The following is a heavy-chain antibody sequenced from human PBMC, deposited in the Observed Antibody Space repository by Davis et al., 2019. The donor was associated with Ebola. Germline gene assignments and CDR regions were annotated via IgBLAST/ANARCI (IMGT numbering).Heavy chain of an antibody. Sequence: SETLSPTCTVPGGSISSYYWSWIRQLPGKGLEWIGSIYYSGSTYYNPSLKSRVTISVDTSKNQFSLKLSSVTAADTAVYYCARPGYSSSWYDYWGQGTLVTVSS. CDR1: GGSISSYY. CDR3: ARPGYSSSWYDY. V-gene: IGHV4-39*01. J-gene: IGHJ4*02. CDR2: IYYSGST. D-gene: IGHD6-13*01.